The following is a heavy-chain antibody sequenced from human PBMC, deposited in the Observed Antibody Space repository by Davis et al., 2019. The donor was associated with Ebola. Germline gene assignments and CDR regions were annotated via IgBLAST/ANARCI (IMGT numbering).Heavy chain of an antibody. D-gene: IGHD6-19*01. CDR1: VITFSSYA. J-gene: IGHJ4*02. Sequence: GESLKISCTDSVITFSSYAMTWVRQAPGKGLEWVSAISGSGGSTYYADSVKGRFTISRDNSKNTLFLQMNSLRAEDTAVYHCAKGTNRIAVAGMGKNNWGQGTLVTVSS. V-gene: IGHV3-23*01. CDR2: ISGSGGST. CDR3: AKGTNRIAVAGMGKNN.